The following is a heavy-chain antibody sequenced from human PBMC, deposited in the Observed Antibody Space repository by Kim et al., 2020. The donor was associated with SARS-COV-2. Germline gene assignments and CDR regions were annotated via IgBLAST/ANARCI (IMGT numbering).Heavy chain of an antibody. Sequence: GGSLRLSCAGSGFTFSSYAMSWVRQAPGKGLEWVSGISGSGGSTYYADSVKGRFTISRDNSKNMLSLPMNSLRAEYTAVYYCASGGTYYFGYLGQGILVT. CDR2: ISGSGGST. CDR3: ASGGTYYFGY. CDR1: GFTFSSYA. J-gene: IGHJ4*02. V-gene: IGHV3-23*01.